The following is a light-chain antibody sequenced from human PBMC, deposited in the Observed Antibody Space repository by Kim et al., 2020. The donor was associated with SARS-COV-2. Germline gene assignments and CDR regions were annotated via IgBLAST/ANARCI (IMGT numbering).Light chain of an antibody. V-gene: IGLV3-19*01. CDR1: SRRSYY. Sequence: VALGQTVRITCQGDSRRSYYASWYQQKPGQATVLVIYDKNNRPSGIPDRFSGSSSRNTASLTITGAQAEDEADYYCNSRDSSGNYVFGTGTKVTVL. CDR3: NSRDSSGNYV. J-gene: IGLJ1*01. CDR2: DKN.